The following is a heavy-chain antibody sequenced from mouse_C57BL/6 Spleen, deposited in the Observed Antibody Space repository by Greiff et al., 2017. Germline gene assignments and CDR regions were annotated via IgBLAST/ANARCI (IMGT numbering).Heavy chain of an antibody. D-gene: IGHD2-4*01. CDR3: ARPGYDYDGRYWYFDV. CDR1: GYSFTGYY. CDR2: INPSTGGT. V-gene: IGHV1-42*01. J-gene: IGHJ1*03. Sequence: EVKLMESGPELVKPGASVKISCKASGYSFTGYYMNWVKQSPEKSLEWIGEINPSTGGTTYNQKFKAKATLTVDKSSSTAYVQLKSLTSEDSAVYYCARPGYDYDGRYWYFDVWGTGTTVTVSS.